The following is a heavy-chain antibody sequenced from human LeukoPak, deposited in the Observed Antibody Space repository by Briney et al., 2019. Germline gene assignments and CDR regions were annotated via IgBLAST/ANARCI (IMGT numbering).Heavy chain of an antibody. Sequence: GGSLRLSCVVSGISLSNYAMTWVSQAPGKGLEWVSYISERGGSTTYADSVKGRFTISRDTSLNTLYLQMNNLRAEDTAVYFCAKRGVVIRGLLVIGYHQEAYHYDFWGQGVLVTVSS. CDR1: GISLSNYA. J-gene: IGHJ4*02. CDR2: ISERGGST. CDR3: AKRGVVIRGLLVIGYHQEAYHYDF. D-gene: IGHD3-10*01. V-gene: IGHV3-23*01.